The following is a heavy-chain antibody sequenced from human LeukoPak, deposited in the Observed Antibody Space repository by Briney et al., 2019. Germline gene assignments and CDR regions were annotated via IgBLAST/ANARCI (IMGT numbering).Heavy chain of an antibody. Sequence: SGTLSLTCDVYGGSFSVYYWSWIRQPPGKGLEWIGEINHSGSTNYNPSLQSRITISVDTSKNQFSLKLSSVTAADTAVYYCASNCSSTSCYTRGFAYWGQGTLVTVSS. CDR2: INHSGST. CDR3: ASNCSSTSCYTRGFAY. CDR1: GGSFSVYY. V-gene: IGHV4-34*01. D-gene: IGHD2-2*02. J-gene: IGHJ4*02.